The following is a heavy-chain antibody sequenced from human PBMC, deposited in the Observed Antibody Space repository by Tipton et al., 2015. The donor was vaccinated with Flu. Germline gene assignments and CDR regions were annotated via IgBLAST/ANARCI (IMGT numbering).Heavy chain of an antibody. Sequence: TLSLTCNASGYSISTGDYWGWIRQTPGKGLEWIGNVRQAGSTYYNPSLRSRVTISLDRPKNQFSLRLTSVTAADTAVYYCARRDYSNYVSEPKNWFDPWGQGTLVTVSS. CDR3: ARRDYSNYVSEPKNWFDP. CDR1: GYSISTGDY. D-gene: IGHD4-11*01. V-gene: IGHV4-38-2*02. J-gene: IGHJ5*02. CDR2: VRQAGST.